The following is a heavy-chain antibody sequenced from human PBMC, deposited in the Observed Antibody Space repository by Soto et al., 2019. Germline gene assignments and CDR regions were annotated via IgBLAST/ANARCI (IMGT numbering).Heavy chain of an antibody. CDR1: DDSLSGLGYA. V-gene: IGHV4-31*03. D-gene: IGHD2-15*01. J-gene: IGHJ5*01. CDR2: IDHSGIT. Sequence: QVQLQESGPGLVRPSQTLSLGCSVSDDSLSGLGYAWTWIRQQTGKGLEWLGNIDHSGITSYNPSLRGRVMIAIDRSKAQFYIHLTSVTAAATAVYYCARDRPGIAVRGMKTYNWMDSWGEGTLVTVSS. CDR3: ARDRPGIAVRGMKTYNWMDS.